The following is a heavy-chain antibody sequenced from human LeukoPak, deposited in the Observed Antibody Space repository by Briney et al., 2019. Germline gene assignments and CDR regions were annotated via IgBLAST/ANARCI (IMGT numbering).Heavy chain of an antibody. CDR1: GFTFSNYW. CDR2: IDSDGSST. Sequence: GGSLRLSCAASGFTFSNYWMHWVRQAPGKGLVWASRIDSDGSSTNYADSVKGRFTISRDNAKNTLYLQMNSLRAEDTAVYYCSRADSGYYGDAFDMWGQGTMVTVSS. V-gene: IGHV3-74*01. D-gene: IGHD3-22*01. CDR3: SRADSGYYGDAFDM. J-gene: IGHJ3*02.